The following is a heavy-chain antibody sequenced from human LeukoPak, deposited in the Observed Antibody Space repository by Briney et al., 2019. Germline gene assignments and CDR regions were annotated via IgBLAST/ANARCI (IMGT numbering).Heavy chain of an antibody. CDR3: AKTSGYSSGPNWFDP. CDR1: GYSFTSYD. J-gene: IGHJ5*02. CDR2: MNPNSGNT. Sequence: GASVKVSCKASGYSFTSYDINWVRQATGQGLGWMGWMNPNSGNTGYTQKFQGRVTMTRDTSISTAYMELSSLTSEDTAVYYCAKTSGYSSGPNWFDPWGQGTLVTISP. V-gene: IGHV1-8*01. D-gene: IGHD6-19*01.